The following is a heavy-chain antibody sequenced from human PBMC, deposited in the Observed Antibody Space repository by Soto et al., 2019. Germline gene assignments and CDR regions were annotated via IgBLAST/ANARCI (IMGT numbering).Heavy chain of an antibody. CDR2: IDWDDDK. CDR3: ARNSYYDILTGYQWYWFDP. CDR1: GFSLSTSGMR. D-gene: IGHD3-9*01. Sequence: SGPTLVNPTQTLTLTCTFSGFSLSTSGMRVSWIRQPPGKALEWLARIDWDDDKFYSTSLKTRLTISKDTSKNQVVLTMTNMDPVDTATYCCARNSYYDILTGYQWYWFDPWGQGTLVTVSS. V-gene: IGHV2-70*04. J-gene: IGHJ5*02.